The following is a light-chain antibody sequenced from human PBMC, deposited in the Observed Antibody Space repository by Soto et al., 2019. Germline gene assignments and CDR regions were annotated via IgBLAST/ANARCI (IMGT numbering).Light chain of an antibody. CDR2: DAT. CDR1: QSVTTY. J-gene: IGKJ4*01. V-gene: IGKV3D-11*02. CDR3: QRRNTWPLT. Sequence: EIVMTQSPANLSLSPGERATLSCRASQSVTTYLVWYQQKPGQAPRLLIYDATNRATGIPARFTAAGPGTDFTLAISSLEPEDAAVYFCQRRNTWPLTFGGGTKVEIK.